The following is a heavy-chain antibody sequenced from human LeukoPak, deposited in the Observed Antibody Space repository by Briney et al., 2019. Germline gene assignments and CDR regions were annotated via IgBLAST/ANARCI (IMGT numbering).Heavy chain of an antibody. CDR3: ARGKYYYGSGSYGYWFDP. V-gene: IGHV3-74*01. Sequence: PGGSLRLSCAASGFTFSSYWMRWVRQAPGKGLVWVSRINTDGSSTSYADSVKGRFTISRDNAKNTLNLQMNSLRAEDTAVYYWARGKYYYGSGSYGYWFDPWGQGTPVTVSS. CDR1: GFTFSSYW. J-gene: IGHJ5*02. D-gene: IGHD3-10*01. CDR2: INTDGSST.